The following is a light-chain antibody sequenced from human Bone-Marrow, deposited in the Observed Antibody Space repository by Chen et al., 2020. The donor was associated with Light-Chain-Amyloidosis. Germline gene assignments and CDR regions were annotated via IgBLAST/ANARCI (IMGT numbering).Light chain of an antibody. CDR3: SSFTSSSSYV. V-gene: IGLV2-14*01. Sequence: QSPRTNPDTVSGSPGQPISTSCSGTSGDVGTYNYVSWSQLHPGKAPKVMIYAVSNRPSVVSNRFSGSKSSNTASLTISGLQAEDEADYYCSSFTSSSSYVFGPWTKVTVL. CDR2: AVS. CDR1: SGDVGTYNY. J-gene: IGLJ1*01.